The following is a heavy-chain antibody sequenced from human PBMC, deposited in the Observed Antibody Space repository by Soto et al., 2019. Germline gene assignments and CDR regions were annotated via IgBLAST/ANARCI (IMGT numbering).Heavy chain of an antibody. CDR1: GFTFGSYA. Sequence: PVGSLRLSCAASGFTFGSYAMSWVRQAPGGELEWVSAITGSGRSTYYTDSVEGRFAISRDNSKSTLYLQMNGLRAEDTAVYYCAKTIGPEHLTGTTRVNRFDPWGQGTLVTVS. V-gene: IGHV3-23*01. D-gene: IGHD1-7*01. CDR2: ITGSGRST. CDR3: AKTIGPEHLTGTTRVNRFDP. J-gene: IGHJ5*02.